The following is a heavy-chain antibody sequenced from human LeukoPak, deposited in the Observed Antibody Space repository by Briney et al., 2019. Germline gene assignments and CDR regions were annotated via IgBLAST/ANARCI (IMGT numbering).Heavy chain of an antibody. Sequence: ASVKVSCKASGYTFTGYYMHWVRQAPGQGLEWMGWINPNSGGTNYAQKFQGRVTMTRDTSISTAYMELSRLRSDDTAVYYCARAAWVYDILTGSYNWFDPWGQGTLVTVSS. J-gene: IGHJ5*02. D-gene: IGHD3-9*01. CDR2: INPNSGGT. V-gene: IGHV1-2*02. CDR1: GYTFTGYY. CDR3: ARAAWVYDILTGSYNWFDP.